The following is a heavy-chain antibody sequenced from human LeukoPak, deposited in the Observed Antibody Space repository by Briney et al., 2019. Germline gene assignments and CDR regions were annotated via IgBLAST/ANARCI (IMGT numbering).Heavy chain of an antibody. CDR3: ARDRRGITIFYSTPTPINDY. V-gene: IGHV3-23*01. CDR2: ISGGGSTT. J-gene: IGHJ4*02. CDR1: GFIFSSYA. D-gene: IGHD3-9*01. Sequence: GGSLRLSCAASGFIFSSYAMNWVRQAPGKGLEWVAVISGGGSTTIYADSVKGRFTISRDDSKKTLYLQMNSLRADDTAVYYCARDRRGITIFYSTPTPINDYWGQGTLVTVSS.